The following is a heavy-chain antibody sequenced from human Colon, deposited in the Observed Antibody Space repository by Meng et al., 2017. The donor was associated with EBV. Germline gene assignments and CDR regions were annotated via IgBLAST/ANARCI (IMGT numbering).Heavy chain of an antibody. CDR3: ARDTSTWGNKGLDH. V-gene: IGHV4-30-2*01. D-gene: IGHD7-27*01. Sequence: QPQLLESGSGLVKPSQTLSFTCVVSGDSISNGGYSWSWIRKPLGKGLEWIGYIYHSGSTKYNPSLKSRVIISIDTSKNQFSLNLSSVTAADTAEYYCARDTSTWGNKGLDHWGQGILVTVPS. J-gene: IGHJ4*02. CDR1: GDSISNGGYS. CDR2: IYHSGST.